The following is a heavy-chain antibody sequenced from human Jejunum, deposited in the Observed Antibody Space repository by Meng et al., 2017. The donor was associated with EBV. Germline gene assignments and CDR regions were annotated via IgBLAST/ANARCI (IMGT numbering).Heavy chain of an antibody. V-gene: IGHV2-5*01. CDR1: GFCLTTGGVV. CDR2: IYWNDDK. D-gene: IGHD3-10*01. CDR3: ARRLNLDDRSGTYNYLDP. Sequence: IPLTELGPLRVQPPLTPTPTCTFSGFCLTTGGVVVAWIRQPPGKALEWLGYIYWNDDKQYSPSLKSRLTITKDTSKQQVVLTMTNMDPVDTATYYCARRLNLDDRSGTYNYLDPWGQGTLVTVSS. J-gene: IGHJ5*02.